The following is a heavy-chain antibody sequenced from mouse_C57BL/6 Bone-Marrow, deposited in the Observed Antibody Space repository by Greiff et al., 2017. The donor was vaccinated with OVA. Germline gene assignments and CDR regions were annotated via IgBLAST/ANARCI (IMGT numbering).Heavy chain of an antibody. Sequence: QVQLQQSGAELAKPGASVKLSCKASGYSFTSYWMHWVKQRPGQGLEWIGYINPSSGYTKYNQKFKDKATLTADKSSSTDYMQLSSLTYEDSAVYYCARGYYDGYWYFDVWGTGTTVTVSS. J-gene: IGHJ1*03. CDR3: ARGYYDGYWYFDV. CDR1: GYSFTSYW. V-gene: IGHV1-7*01. CDR2: INPSSGYT. D-gene: IGHD1-1*01.